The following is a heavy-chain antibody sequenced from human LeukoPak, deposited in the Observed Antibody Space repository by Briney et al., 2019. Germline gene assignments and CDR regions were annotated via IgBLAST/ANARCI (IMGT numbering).Heavy chain of an antibody. V-gene: IGHV1-46*01. J-gene: IGHJ3*02. CDR2: INPSGGST. Sequence: GASVKVSCKASGYTFTSYYMHWVRQAPGQGLEWMGIINPSGGSTSYAQKFQGRVTMTRDMSTSTVYMEPSSLRAEDTAVYYCASSQWDAFDIWGQGTMVTVSS. CDR1: GYTFTSYY. CDR3: ASSQWDAFDI. D-gene: IGHD6-19*01.